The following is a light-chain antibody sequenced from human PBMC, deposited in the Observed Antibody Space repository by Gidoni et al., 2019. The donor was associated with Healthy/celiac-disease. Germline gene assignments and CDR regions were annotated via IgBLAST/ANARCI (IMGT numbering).Light chain of an antibody. J-gene: IGLJ2*01. CDR3: SSYTSSSTPVV. V-gene: IGLV2-14*01. CDR2: EVS. Sequence: QSALTQPASVSGSPGQSITISCTGTSSDVGGYTYVSLYHQHPGKAPKLMIYEVSNRPSGVSNRFSGSKSGNTASLTISGLQAEDEADYYCSSYTSSSTPVVFGGGTKL. CDR1: SSDVGGYTY.